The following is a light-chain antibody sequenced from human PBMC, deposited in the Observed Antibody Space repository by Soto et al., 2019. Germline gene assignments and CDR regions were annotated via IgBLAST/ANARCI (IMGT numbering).Light chain of an antibody. Sequence: QSALTQPASVSGSPGQSIIISCTEATSDVENYVLVSWFQQHPGKAPRLIIYEGSRRPSGVSKRFSGSKSGKTASLTISGLQTEDEADYYCCSYVGCSTYVFGTGTKLTVL. CDR2: EGS. V-gene: IGLV2-23*01. CDR1: TSDVENYVL. CDR3: CSYVGCSTYV. J-gene: IGLJ1*01.